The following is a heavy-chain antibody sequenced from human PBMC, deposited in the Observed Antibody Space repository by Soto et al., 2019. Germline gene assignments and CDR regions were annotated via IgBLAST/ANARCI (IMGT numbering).Heavy chain of an antibody. CDR2: IWYDGSNK. CDR3: ARDWGGYYDSSGYPGY. V-gene: IGHV3-33*01. Sequence: QVQLVESGGGVVQPGRSLRLSCAASGFTFSSYGMHWVRQAPGKGLEWVAVIWYDGSNKYYADSVKGRFTISRDNSKNTLYLQMNSLRAEDTAVYYCARDWGGYYDSSGYPGYWGQGTLVTVSS. J-gene: IGHJ4*02. CDR1: GFTFSSYG. D-gene: IGHD3-22*01.